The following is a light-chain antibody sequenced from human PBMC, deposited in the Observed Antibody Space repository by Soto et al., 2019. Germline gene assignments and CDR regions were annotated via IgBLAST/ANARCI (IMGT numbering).Light chain of an antibody. J-gene: IGKJ1*01. Sequence: DIHMTQSPSSLSASVGHIVTITCRASQSITRYLNWYQQKQGKAPKLLIYTASSLESGVPSRLSGSGYGTDLSITISSMKTEDSETYYCQQSYNTPLTFGHGTKVDIK. CDR2: TAS. V-gene: IGKV1-39*01. CDR3: QQSYNTPLT. CDR1: QSITRY.